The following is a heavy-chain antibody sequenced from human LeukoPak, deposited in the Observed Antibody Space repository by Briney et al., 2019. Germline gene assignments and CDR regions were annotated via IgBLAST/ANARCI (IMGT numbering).Heavy chain of an antibody. CDR3: ARGAPVAPFRRSYYLDY. J-gene: IGHJ4*02. CDR2: INHSGST. CDR1: GGSFSGYY. V-gene: IGHV4-34*01. Sequence: PSETLSLTCAVYGGSFSGYYWSCIRQPPGKGLEWIGEINHSGSTNYNPSLKSRVTISVDTSKNQFSLKLSSVTAADTAVYYCARGAPVAPFRRSYYLDYWGQGTLVTVSS. D-gene: IGHD1-14*01.